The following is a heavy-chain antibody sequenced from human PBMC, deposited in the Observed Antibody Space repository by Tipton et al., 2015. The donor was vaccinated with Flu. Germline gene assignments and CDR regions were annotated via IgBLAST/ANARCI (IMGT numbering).Heavy chain of an antibody. CDR3: ATSPRYCSSTTCYGWFDT. Sequence: QVQLVQSGAEVKKPGSSVTVSCKASGGTFNSHAISWVRQAPGQGLERMGGIIAMFGTGNYAQKFQGRATITADESTNTAYMELSSLRSEDTAVYYCATSPRYCSSTTCYGWFDTWGQGALVTVSS. CDR1: GGTFNSHA. V-gene: IGHV1-69*01. J-gene: IGHJ5*02. D-gene: IGHD2-2*01. CDR2: IIAMFGTG.